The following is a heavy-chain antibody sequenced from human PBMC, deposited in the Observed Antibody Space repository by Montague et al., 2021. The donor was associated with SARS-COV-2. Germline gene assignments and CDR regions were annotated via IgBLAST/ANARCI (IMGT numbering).Heavy chain of an antibody. D-gene: IGHD3-3*01. CDR2: IYTSGST. J-gene: IGHJ2*01. Sequence: SETLSLTCTVSGGSISSYCWSWIRQPAGKGLEWIGRIYTSGSTNYDPSLKSRVTMSVDTSKNQFSLKLSSVTAADTAVYYCARGLDYYDFWSGYYPAYWYFDLWGRGTLVTVSS. CDR3: ARGLDYYDFWSGYYPAYWYFDL. CDR1: GGSISSYC. V-gene: IGHV4-4*07.